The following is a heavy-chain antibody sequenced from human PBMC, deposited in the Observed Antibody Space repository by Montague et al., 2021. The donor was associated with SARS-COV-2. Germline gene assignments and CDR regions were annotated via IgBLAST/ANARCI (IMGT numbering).Heavy chain of an antibody. CDR2: IYYSGST. CDR1: GASISSYY. CDR3: ARGMHYYDSSGYYFDY. V-gene: IGHV4-59*01. Sequence: SETLSLTCTVSGASISSYYWSWIRQPPGKGLEWIGYIYYSGSTNYNPSLKSRVTISVDTSKYQFSLKLSSVTAADTAVYYCARGMHYYDSSGYYFDYWGQGTLVTISS. D-gene: IGHD3-22*01. J-gene: IGHJ4*02.